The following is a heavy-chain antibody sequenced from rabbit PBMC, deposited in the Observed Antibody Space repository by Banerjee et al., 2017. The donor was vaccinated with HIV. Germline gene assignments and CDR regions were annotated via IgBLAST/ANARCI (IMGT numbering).Heavy chain of an antibody. V-gene: IGHV1S45*01. J-gene: IGHJ4*01. Sequence: QEQLEESGGDLVKPGASLALTCTASGFSFSSSYWIWWVRQAPGKGLEWIACIAAGSSGSTYYASWAKGRFTISKTSSTTVTLQMTSLTAADTATYFCASDPLYGGGTYDRYYFNLWGPGTLVTVS. CDR3: ASDPLYGGGTYDRYYFNL. CDR2: IAAGSSGST. CDR1: GFSFSSSYW. D-gene: IGHD8-1*01.